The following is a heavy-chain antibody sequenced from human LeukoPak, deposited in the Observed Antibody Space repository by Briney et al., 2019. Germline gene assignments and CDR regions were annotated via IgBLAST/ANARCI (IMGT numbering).Heavy chain of an antibody. Sequence: GGSRRLSCAASGFTFSNYRMHWVRQGPGKGLVWVSCISTDGTITSYADSVKGRFTISRDNAKNTLYLQMNSLRAEDTAVYYCARGGYYDSGSFDSWGQGTPVTVSS. J-gene: IGHJ4*02. D-gene: IGHD3-10*01. CDR3: ARGGYYDSGSFDS. V-gene: IGHV3-74*01. CDR2: ISTDGTIT. CDR1: GFTFSNYR.